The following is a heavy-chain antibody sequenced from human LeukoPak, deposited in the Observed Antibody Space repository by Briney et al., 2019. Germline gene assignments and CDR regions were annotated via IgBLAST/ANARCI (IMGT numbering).Heavy chain of an antibody. CDR2: IKPDGSEK. CDR1: GFTFSNYW. D-gene: IGHD3-10*01. Sequence: GGSLRLSCVASGFTFSNYWMTWVRQARGKGLEWVANIKPDGSEKHFVDSVRGPFTISRDNAKDSLYLQMNSLRAEDTAVYYCVRGSSGTVVRGVAWAWFDPWGQGTLFPVSS. J-gene: IGHJ5*02. V-gene: IGHV3-7*05. CDR3: VRGSSGTVVRGVAWAWFDP.